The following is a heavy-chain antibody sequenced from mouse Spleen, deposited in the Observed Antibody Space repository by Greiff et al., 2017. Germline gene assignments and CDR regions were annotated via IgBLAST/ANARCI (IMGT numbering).Heavy chain of an antibody. CDR2: INPGSGGT. CDR1: GYAFTNYL. D-gene: IGHD1-1*01. J-gene: IGHJ4*01. V-gene: IGHV1-54*01. Sequence: VQLVESGAELVRPGTSVKVSCKASGYAFTNYLIEWVKQRPGQGLEWIGVINPGSGGTNYNEKFKGKATLTADKSSSTAYMQLSSLTSDDSAVYFCARRGLRVERDYWGQGTSVTVSS. CDR3: ARRGLRVERDY.